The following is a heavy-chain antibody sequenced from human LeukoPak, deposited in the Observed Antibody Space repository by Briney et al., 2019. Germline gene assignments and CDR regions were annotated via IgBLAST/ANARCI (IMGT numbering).Heavy chain of an antibody. D-gene: IGHD2-15*01. CDR1: GGSLSSYY. CDR3: ARSVEGYCSGGSCYSYYYYMDV. Sequence: PSETLSLTCTVSGGSLSSYYWSWIRQPPGKGLEWIGYIYYSGSTNYNPSLQSRVTISVDTSKNQFSLKLSSVTAADTAVYYCARSVEGYCSGGSCYSYYYYMDVWGKGTTVTVSS. V-gene: IGHV4-59*01. CDR2: IYYSGST. J-gene: IGHJ6*03.